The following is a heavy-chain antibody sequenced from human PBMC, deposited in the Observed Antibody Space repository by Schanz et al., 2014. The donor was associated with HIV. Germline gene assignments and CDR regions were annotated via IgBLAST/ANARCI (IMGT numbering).Heavy chain of an antibody. J-gene: IGHJ6*02. CDR2: ISYDGSNK. CDR3: ARVANWDYYGMDV. Sequence: VQLLESGGGLVQPGGSLRLSCAGSRLTFSGYSMNWVRQAPGKGLEWVAFISYDGSNKYYADSVKGRFTISRDNSKNTLFLQMNSLRGEDTAVYYCARVANWDYYGMDVWGRGTTVTVSS. D-gene: IGHD3-16*01. V-gene: IGHV3-30*03. CDR1: RLTFSGYS.